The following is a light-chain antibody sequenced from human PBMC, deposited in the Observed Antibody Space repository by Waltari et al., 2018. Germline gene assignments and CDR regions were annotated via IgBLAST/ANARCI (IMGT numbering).Light chain of an antibody. Sequence: QSVLTQPPSVSGAPGQRVTISCTGSRSNIGACYDVHWYQQLPGTSPKLLIYGNSNRPSGFPSRFSGSKSGTSASLAIPGLQAEDEADYYCQSYDSSLRGVVFGGGTKLTVL. CDR1: RSNIGACYD. CDR3: QSYDSSLRGVV. V-gene: IGLV1-40*01. CDR2: GNS. J-gene: IGLJ2*01.